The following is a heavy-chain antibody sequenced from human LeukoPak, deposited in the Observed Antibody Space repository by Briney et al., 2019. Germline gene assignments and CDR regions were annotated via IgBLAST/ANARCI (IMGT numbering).Heavy chain of an antibody. CDR1: GGSISSGSYY. D-gene: IGHD1-26*01. V-gene: IGHV4-61*02. J-gene: IGHJ4*02. CDR3: ARLESRGSYGRGDY. CDR2: IYTSGST. Sequence: PSETLSLTCTVSGGSISSGSYYWSWIRQPAGKGLEWIGRIYTSGSTNYNPSLKSRVTMSVDTSKNQFSLKLSSVTAADTAVYYCARLESRGSYGRGDYWGQGTLVTVSS.